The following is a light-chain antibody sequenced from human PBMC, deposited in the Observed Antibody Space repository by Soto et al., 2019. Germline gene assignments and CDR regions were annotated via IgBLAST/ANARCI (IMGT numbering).Light chain of an antibody. CDR2: GAS. J-gene: IGKJ1*01. CDR3: QQFNTWPT. V-gene: IGKV3D-15*01. Sequence: EIVRTQSPATLSVSPGERYTPSRMASQIVSRNLSWHQQKPFRAPRLLIYGASTRATGIPARFIGSGSGTELTLTISSLQSEDFAVYYCQQFNTWPTFGQGTKVDIK. CDR1: QIVSRN.